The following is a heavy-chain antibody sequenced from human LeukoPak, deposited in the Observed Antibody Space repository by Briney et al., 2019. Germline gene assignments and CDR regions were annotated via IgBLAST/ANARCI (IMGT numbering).Heavy chain of an antibody. CDR2: FGTGGDT. V-gene: IGHV3-23*01. Sequence: GGSLRLSCAASGFIFNNYAVTWVRQAPGKGLEWVSTFGTGGDTYYAGSVEGRFIISRDNSKSTVYLQMNSLRADDTATYYCARHVMTTPRTLDSRGQGTLVTVSS. J-gene: IGHJ4*02. D-gene: IGHD1-1*01. CDR3: ARHVMTTPRTLDS. CDR1: GFIFNNYA.